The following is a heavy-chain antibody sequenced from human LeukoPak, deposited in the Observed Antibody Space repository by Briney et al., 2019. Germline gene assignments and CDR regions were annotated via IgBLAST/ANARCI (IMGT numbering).Heavy chain of an antibody. V-gene: IGHV3-15*01. CDR3: TTDLGITMIRGVIVY. CDR1: GFGFTNAW. Sequence: GGSLRLSCAASGFGFTNAWMSWVRQAPGKGLEWVGRIKSKGDGETTDYAALVKGRFTMSRDDAKATLYLQINSLITEDTAVYYCTTDLGITMIRGVIVYWGQGTLVTVSS. J-gene: IGHJ4*02. D-gene: IGHD3-10*01. CDR2: IKSKGDGETT.